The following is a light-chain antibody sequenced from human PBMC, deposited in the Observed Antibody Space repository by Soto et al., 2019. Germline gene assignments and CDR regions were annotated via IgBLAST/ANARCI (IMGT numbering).Light chain of an antibody. CDR3: QQRKKWPPIT. Sequence: EIVLTQSPVIVSLSPGEIATLSCRASQTVDNFLAWYQLKPGKAPRLLIYDATKMASGIPVRFTGSGSGTDFILTISNIEAEDVAIYYCQQRKKWPPITFGQGTRLDIK. V-gene: IGKV3-11*01. J-gene: IGKJ5*01. CDR1: QTVDNF. CDR2: DAT.